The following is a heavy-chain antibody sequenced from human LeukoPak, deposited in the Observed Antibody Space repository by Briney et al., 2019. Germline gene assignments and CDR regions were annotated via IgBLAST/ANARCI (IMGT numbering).Heavy chain of an antibody. D-gene: IGHD3-22*01. CDR3: ASTTYYYDSSGYSLTD. J-gene: IGHJ4*02. Sequence: GGSLRLSCAASGFTFSSYEMNWVRQAPGKGLEWVSYISSSGSTIYYADSVKGRFTISRDNAKNSLDLQMNSLRAEDTAVYYCASTTYYYDSSGYSLTDWGQGTLVTVSS. CDR1: GFTFSSYE. V-gene: IGHV3-48*03. CDR2: ISSSGSTI.